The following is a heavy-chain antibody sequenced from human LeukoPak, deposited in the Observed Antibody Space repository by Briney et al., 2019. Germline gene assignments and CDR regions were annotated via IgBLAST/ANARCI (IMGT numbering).Heavy chain of an antibody. V-gene: IGHV3-23*01. D-gene: IGHD6-6*01. J-gene: IGHJ4*02. Sequence: PGGSLRLSCAASGFTFSSYEMNWVRQAPGKGLEWVSIISTSASGGATYYADSMKGRFTISRDSPKNTLYLQMNSLRAEDTALYYCARAPGSLVSVAGRPYYFDFWGQGTLVTVSS. CDR1: GFTFSSYE. CDR2: ISTSASGGAT. CDR3: ARAPGSLVSVAGRPYYFDF.